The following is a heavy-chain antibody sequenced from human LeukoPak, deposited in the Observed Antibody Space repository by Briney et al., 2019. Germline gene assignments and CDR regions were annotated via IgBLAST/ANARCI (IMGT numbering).Heavy chain of an antibody. CDR3: ANYVSGTMRDY. Sequence: SETLSLTCTVSGGSITTSGHYWGWIRQPPGKGLEWIGSIDYRERTTYNPSLKSRVTISADTSRNQSSLRLSSVTATDTAVYYCANYVSGTMRDYWGQGTLVTVSS. CDR1: GGSITTSGHY. CDR2: IDYRERT. V-gene: IGHV4-39*01. J-gene: IGHJ4*02. D-gene: IGHD3-16*01.